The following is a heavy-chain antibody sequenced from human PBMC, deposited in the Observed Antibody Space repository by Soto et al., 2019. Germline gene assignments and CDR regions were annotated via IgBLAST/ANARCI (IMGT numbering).Heavy chain of an antibody. CDR1: TFTFSTYS. Sequence: GGSLRLSCAASTFTFSTYSMNWVRQAPGKXLEWIAYISSTTTTIYYADSVKGRFTISRDNAKNSLYLQMNSLRDEDTAMYYCARDRYEFWSGYISTDAFDMWGEGTMVTVSS. CDR3: ARDRYEFWSGYISTDAFDM. V-gene: IGHV3-48*02. CDR2: ISSTTTTI. D-gene: IGHD3-3*01. J-gene: IGHJ3*02.